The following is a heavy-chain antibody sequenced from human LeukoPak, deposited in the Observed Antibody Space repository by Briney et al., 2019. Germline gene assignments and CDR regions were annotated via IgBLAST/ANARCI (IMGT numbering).Heavy chain of an antibody. CDR3: ARDHVGSSGWYYYYGMDV. J-gene: IGHJ6*02. D-gene: IGHD6-19*01. Sequence: QPGGSLRLSCAASGFTFSNYWMHWVRQAPGMGLVWVSRINSDGSSTNYADSVKGRFTISRDNAKNTLYLQMNSLRAEDTAVYYCARDHVGSSGWYYYYGMDVWGQGTTVTVSS. CDR1: GFTFSNYW. V-gene: IGHV3-74*01. CDR2: INSDGSST.